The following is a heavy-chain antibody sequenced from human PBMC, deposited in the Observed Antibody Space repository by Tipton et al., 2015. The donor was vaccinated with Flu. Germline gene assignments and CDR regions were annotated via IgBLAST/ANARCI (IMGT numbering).Heavy chain of an antibody. CDR3: ARGPGNHYYYYGMDV. CDR2: IRYDGSNK. Sequence: QLVQSGGGVVQPGRSLRLSCAASGFTFSSYGMHWVRQAPGKGLEWVAVIRYDGSNKYYADSVKGRFTISRDNSKNTLYLQMNSLRAEDTAVYYCARGPGNHYYYYGMDVWGQGTTVTVSS. CDR1: GFTFSSYG. J-gene: IGHJ6*02. V-gene: IGHV3-33*01.